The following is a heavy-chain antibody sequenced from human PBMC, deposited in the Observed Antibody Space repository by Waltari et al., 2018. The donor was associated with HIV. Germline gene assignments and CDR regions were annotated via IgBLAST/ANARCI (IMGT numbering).Heavy chain of an antibody. CDR2: ISYDGSNK. Sequence: VHLVESGGGGVQPGRSLSLSCAASGFTFSSFAIHWVPRAPGKGLEWVVLISYDGSNKYYADSVKGRFTISRDNSKNTLYLQMNSLRAEDTSVYYCARDTGYCSFGSCSYNWLDPWGQGTLVSVSS. J-gene: IGHJ5*02. CDR1: GFTFSSFA. D-gene: IGHD2-15*01. CDR3: ARDTGYCSFGSCSYNWLDP. V-gene: IGHV3-30*01.